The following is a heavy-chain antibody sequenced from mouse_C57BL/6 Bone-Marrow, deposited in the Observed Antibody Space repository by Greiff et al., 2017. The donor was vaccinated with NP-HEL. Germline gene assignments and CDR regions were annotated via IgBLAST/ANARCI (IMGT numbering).Heavy chain of an antibody. Sequence: EVQGVESGGDLVKPGGSLKLSCAASGFTFSSYGMSWVRQTPDKRLEWVATISSGGSYTYYPDSVKGRFTISRDNAKNTLYLQMSSLKSEDTAMYYCARLGYYSNWDAMDYWGQGTSVTVSS. D-gene: IGHD2-5*01. CDR3: ARLGYYSNWDAMDY. J-gene: IGHJ4*01. CDR1: GFTFSSYG. V-gene: IGHV5-6*01. CDR2: ISSGGSYT.